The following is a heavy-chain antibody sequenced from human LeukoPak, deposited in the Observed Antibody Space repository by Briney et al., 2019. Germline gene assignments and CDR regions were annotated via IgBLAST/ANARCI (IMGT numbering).Heavy chain of an antibody. CDR3: ARFGGEIGEARGVGFDI. V-gene: IGHV4-31*01. CDR1: GGSITSGGYY. CDR2: IYYSKST. D-gene: IGHD3-16*01. J-gene: IGHJ3*02. Sequence: SETLSLTCTVSGGSITSGGYYWIWIPQDPGKGLMWLRYIYYSKSTYYNQSLRSVVTISVDTPKNQFSLKLSSVTAADTALYYWARFGGEIGEARGVGFDIWGQGTMVTVSS.